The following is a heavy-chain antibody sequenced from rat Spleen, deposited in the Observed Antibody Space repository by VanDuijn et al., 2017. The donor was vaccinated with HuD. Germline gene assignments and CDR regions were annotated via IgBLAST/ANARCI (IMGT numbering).Heavy chain of an antibody. Sequence: VLLKESAPGLVQPSQTLSLTCTVSGFSLTDYSVHWVRQPPGKGLEWLGVKWSGGSTACNSALKSRLSISRDTSKSQVFLKMNSLQIEDTGIYYCTRSRYNYYVMDAWGQGASVTVSS. CDR3: TRSRYNYYVMDA. CDR2: KWSGGST. D-gene: IGHD1-5*01. J-gene: IGHJ4*01. CDR1: GFSLTDYS. V-gene: IGHV2S63*01.